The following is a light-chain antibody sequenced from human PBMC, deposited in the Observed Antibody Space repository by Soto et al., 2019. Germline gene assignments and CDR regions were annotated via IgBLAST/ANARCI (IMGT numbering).Light chain of an antibody. CDR1: QDISNY. CDR3: QQYDNLPPYT. CDR2: DAS. Sequence: DIQMTQSPSSLSASVGDRVTITCQASQDISNYLNWYQQKPGKAPKLLIYDASNLETGVPSRFSGSGSGTDFTFTISSLQLEDIATYYCQQYDNLPPYTFGQGTKLEI. J-gene: IGKJ2*01. V-gene: IGKV1-33*01.